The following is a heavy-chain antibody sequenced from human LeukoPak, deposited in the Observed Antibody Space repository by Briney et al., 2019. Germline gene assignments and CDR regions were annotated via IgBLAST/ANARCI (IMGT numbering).Heavy chain of an antibody. CDR2: IYYSGST. V-gene: IGHV4-39*01. D-gene: IGHD2-2*01. Sequence: SETLSLTCTVSGGSISSSSYYWGWIRQPPGKRLEWIGSIYYSGSTYYNTSLKSRVTISVDTSKNQFSLKLSSLTAADTTVYYCGRHIVVVPAAYFGYWGQGTLVTVSS. J-gene: IGHJ4*02. CDR1: GGSISSSSYY. CDR3: GRHIVVVPAAYFGY.